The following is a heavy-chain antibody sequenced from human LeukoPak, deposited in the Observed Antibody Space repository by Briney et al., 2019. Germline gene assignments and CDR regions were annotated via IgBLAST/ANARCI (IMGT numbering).Heavy chain of an antibody. CDR2: INWNGGST. CDR3: ARGPTVTTRPDY. CDR1: GFTFDDYS. D-gene: IGHD4-17*01. J-gene: IGHJ4*02. V-gene: IGHV3-20*04. Sequence: PGGYLRLSCAASGFTFDDYSMSWVRQAPGKGLEWVSGINWNGGSTGYADSVKGRFTISRDNAKNSLYLQMNSLRAEDTALYYCARGPTVTTRPDYWGQGTLVTVSS.